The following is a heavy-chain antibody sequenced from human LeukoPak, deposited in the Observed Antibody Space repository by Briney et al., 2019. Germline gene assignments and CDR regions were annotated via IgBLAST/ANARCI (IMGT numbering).Heavy chain of an antibody. CDR3: ARGRGVRPLYPISLSGDY. Sequence: ASVKVSCKASGYTFTGYDINWVRQATGQGLEWMGWMNPNSGNTGYAQKFQGRVTMTRNTSISTAYMEPSSLRSEDTAVYYCARGRGVRPLYPISLSGDYWGQGTLVTVSS. CDR1: GYTFTGYD. J-gene: IGHJ4*02. D-gene: IGHD2-2*02. CDR2: MNPNSGNT. V-gene: IGHV1-8*01.